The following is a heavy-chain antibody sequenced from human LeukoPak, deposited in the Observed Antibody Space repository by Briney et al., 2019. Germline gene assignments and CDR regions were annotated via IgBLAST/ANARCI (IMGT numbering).Heavy chain of an antibody. V-gene: IGHV3-66*01. CDR2: IYSGGNR. CDR1: GFTVSSHF. D-gene: IGHD2-15*01. J-gene: IGHJ1*01. CDR3: AGGGYLGY. Sequence: GGSLRLSCSASGFTVSSHFMTWVRRAPGKGLEWVSIIYSGGNRFYSDSVKGRFTISRDNSRNTVFFQMDDLSPEDTGMYSCAGGGYLGYWGHGTLVTVSS.